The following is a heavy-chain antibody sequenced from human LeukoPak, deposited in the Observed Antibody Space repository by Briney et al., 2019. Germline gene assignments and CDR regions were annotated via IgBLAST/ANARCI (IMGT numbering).Heavy chain of an antibody. D-gene: IGHD3-10*01. Sequence: PGRSLRLSCAASGFTFDDYAMHWVRQAPGKGLEWVSGISWNSGSIGYADSVKGRFTISRDDAKNSLYLQMNSLRAEDTAVYYCAREGTMVRGVINPIDYWGQGTLVTVSS. CDR3: AREGTMVRGVINPIDY. CDR1: GFTFDDYA. V-gene: IGHV3-9*01. CDR2: ISWNSGSI. J-gene: IGHJ4*02.